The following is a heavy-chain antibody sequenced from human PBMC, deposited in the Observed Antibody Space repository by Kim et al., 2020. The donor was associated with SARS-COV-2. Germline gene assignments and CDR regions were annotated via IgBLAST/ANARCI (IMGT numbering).Heavy chain of an antibody. J-gene: IGHJ4*02. V-gene: IGHV4-4*02. CDR2: IYHSGST. CDR3: ARQRGQWLALDY. D-gene: IGHD6-19*01. CDR1: GGSISSSNW. Sequence: SETLSLTCAVSGGSISSSNWRSWVRPPPGKGLEWIGEIYHSGSTNYNPSLKSRVTISVDKSKNQFSLKLSSVTAADTAVYYCARQRGQWLALDYWGQGTLVTVSS.